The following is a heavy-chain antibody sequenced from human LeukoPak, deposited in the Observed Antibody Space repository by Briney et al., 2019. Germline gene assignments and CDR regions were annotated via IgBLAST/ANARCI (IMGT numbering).Heavy chain of an antibody. CDR3: ARDKRNLSPYYYYYMDV. CDR1: GFTFSSYW. V-gene: IGHV3-7*01. CDR2: IKQDGSEK. Sequence: QPGGSLRLSCAASGFTFSSYWMSWVRQAPGKGLEWVANIKQDGSEKYYVDSVKGRFTISRDNAKNSLYLQMNSLRAEDTAVYYCARDKRNLSPYYYYYMDVWGKGTTVTISS. J-gene: IGHJ6*03.